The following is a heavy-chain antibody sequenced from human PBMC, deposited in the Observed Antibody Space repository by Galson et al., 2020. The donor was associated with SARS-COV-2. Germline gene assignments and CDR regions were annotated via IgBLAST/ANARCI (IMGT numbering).Heavy chain of an antibody. CDR2: IIPIFGTA. D-gene: IGHD6-13*01. V-gene: IGHV1-69*13. J-gene: IGHJ6*03. CDR1: GGTFSSYA. CDR3: ARVGIAAAGTGYYYYYMDV. Sequence: SVKVSCKASGGTFSSYAINWVRQAPGQGLEWMGGIIPIFGTAHYAQKLQGRVTITADESTSTAYMELSSLRSEDTAVYYCARVGIAAAGTGYYYYYMDVWGKGTTVTVSS.